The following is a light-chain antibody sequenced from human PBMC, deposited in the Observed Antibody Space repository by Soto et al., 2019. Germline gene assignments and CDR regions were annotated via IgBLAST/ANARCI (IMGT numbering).Light chain of an antibody. Sequence: DIVMTQSPSTLAMSEGDTATLSCRASQSLGGNLAWYQQKPGQAPRLLIYGASNRATGIPDRFSGSGSGTDFTLTISRLEPEDFAVYYCQQYCSSGTFGQGTKVDIK. CDR2: GAS. V-gene: IGKV3-20*01. CDR3: QQYCSSGT. J-gene: IGKJ1*01. CDR1: QSLGGN.